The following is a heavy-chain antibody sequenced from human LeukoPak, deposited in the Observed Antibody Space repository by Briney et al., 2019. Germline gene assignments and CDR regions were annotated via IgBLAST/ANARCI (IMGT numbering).Heavy chain of an antibody. Sequence: GESLKISCKGSGYSFTGYWIGWVRQMPGKGLEWMGIIYPGDSDTRYSPSFQGQVTISADKSISTAYLQWSSLKASDTAMYYCARHKLRGYSCGLGAFDIWGQGTMVTVSS. CDR2: IYPGDSDT. CDR1: GYSFTGYW. J-gene: IGHJ3*02. CDR3: ARHKLRGYSCGLGAFDI. V-gene: IGHV5-51*01. D-gene: IGHD5-18*01.